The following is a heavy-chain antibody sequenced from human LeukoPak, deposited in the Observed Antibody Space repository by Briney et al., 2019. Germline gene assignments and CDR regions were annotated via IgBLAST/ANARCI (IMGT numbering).Heavy chain of an antibody. Sequence: ASVKVSCKASGGTFSSYAISWVRQAPGQGLEWMGGIIPIFGTANYAQKFQGRVTITADESTSTAYMELSSLRSEDTAVYYCARFGPYYYDSSGYYLDYWGQGTLVTVSS. V-gene: IGHV1-69*13. CDR3: ARFGPYYYDSSGYYLDY. CDR2: IIPIFGTA. J-gene: IGHJ4*02. D-gene: IGHD3-22*01. CDR1: GGTFSSYA.